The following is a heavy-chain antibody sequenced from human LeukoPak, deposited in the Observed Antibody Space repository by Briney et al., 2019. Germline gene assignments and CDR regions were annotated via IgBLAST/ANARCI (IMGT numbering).Heavy chain of an antibody. D-gene: IGHD3-22*01. J-gene: IGHJ6*03. CDR1: GYTFTGYY. Sequence: ASVNVSCKASGYTFTGYYMHCVRQAPGQGLEWMGCINPNSGGTNYAQKFQDRVTMTRDTSISTAYMELSRLRSDDTAVYYCARGKKGWLSRGGYYYYMDVWGKGTPVTVSS. CDR3: ARGKKGWLSRGGYYYYMDV. CDR2: INPNSGGT. V-gene: IGHV1-2*02.